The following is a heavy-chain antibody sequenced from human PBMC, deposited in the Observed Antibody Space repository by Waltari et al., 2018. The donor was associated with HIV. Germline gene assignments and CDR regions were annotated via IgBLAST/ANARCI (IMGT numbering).Heavy chain of an antibody. Sequence: QVQLQDSGPGLVKPSQTLSLRCNVSSDSTIPGGLYYSWVRLPAERGLEGIGRVSGAGTPNYNPALRSRVTITTETPPGQCLSHLESVTDGHPGVHFCARSKILSGHFFYGLEVWGQGTTVIVS. D-gene: IGHD3-9*01. CDR2: VSGAGTP. J-gene: IGHJ6*02. CDR1: SDSTIPGGLY. CDR3: ARSKILSGHFFYGLEV. V-gene: IGHV4-61*02.